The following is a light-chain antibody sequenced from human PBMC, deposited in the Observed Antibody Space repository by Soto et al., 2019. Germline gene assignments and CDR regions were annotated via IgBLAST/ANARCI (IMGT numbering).Light chain of an antibody. J-gene: IGKJ1*01. CDR3: MQALQTPWT. Sequence: DIVMTQSPLSLPVTPGETASISCRSSQSLLHSNGYNYLDWYLQKPGQSPQLLIYLGSNRASGVPDRFSGSGSGTDFTLKISRVEAEDFGIYYCMQALQTPWTFGQGTKVEIK. CDR2: LGS. V-gene: IGKV2-28*01. CDR1: QSLLHSNGYNY.